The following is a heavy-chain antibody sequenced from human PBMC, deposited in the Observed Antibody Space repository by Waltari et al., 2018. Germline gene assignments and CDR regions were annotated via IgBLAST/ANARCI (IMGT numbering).Heavy chain of an antibody. CDR3: AKSSFATRYLVDS. CDR1: GGTFSTYA. D-gene: IGHD3-16*01. Sequence: QVQLVQSGAEVKKTGSSVKVSCKASGGTFSTYAISWVRQAPGQGLEWMGGITPIFGTVNYAQKFQGRVTITADESTSSAYMELSSLRSEDTAVYYCAKSSFATRYLVDSWGQGTLVTVSS. CDR2: ITPIFGTV. V-gene: IGHV1-69*01. J-gene: IGHJ4*02.